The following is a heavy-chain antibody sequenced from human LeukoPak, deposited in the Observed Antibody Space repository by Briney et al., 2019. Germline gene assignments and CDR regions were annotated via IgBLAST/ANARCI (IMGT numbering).Heavy chain of an antibody. CDR2: INIGGTNT. CDR3: ATDGAGFDT. V-gene: IGHV3-11*01. CDR1: GFTFNDYY. Sequence: GSLRLSCAASGFTFNDYYMSWIRQAPGKGLEWLSYINIGGTNTHYADSVKGRFTISRDNAKKSLYLEANNLRAEDTAVYYCATDGAGFDTWGQGVLVTVSS. J-gene: IGHJ5*02.